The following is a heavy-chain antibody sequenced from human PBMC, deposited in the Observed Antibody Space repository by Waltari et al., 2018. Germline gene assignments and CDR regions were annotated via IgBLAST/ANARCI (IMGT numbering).Heavy chain of an antibody. CDR2: ISGSGGST. Sequence: VQLVESGGGVVQPGRSLRLSCAASGFTFSSYAMSWVRRAQGKGLEWVSAISGSGGSTYYADSVKGRFTISRDNSKNTLYLQMNILRAEDTAVYYCAKPHFQNSACSGGSCKEYWGQGTLVTVSS. J-gene: IGHJ4*02. V-gene: IGHV3-23*04. CDR1: GFTFSSYA. CDR3: AKPHFQNSACSGGSCKEY. D-gene: IGHD2-15*01.